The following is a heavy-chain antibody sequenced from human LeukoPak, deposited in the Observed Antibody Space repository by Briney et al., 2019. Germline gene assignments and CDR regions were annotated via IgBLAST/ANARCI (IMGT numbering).Heavy chain of an antibody. CDR1: GFTFSSYA. CDR3: AKEYYDFWSGYYISVYDY. D-gene: IGHD3-3*01. J-gene: IGHJ4*02. CDR2: ISGSGGST. V-gene: IGHV3-23*01. Sequence: GGSLRLSCAASGFTFSSYAMSWVRQAPGKGLEWVSAISGSGGSTYYADSVKGRFTISRDNSKNTLYLQMNSLRAEDTAVYYCAKEYYDFWSGYYISVYDYWGQGTLVTVSS.